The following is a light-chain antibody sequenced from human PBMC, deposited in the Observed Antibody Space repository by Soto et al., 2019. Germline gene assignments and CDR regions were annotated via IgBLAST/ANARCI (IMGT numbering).Light chain of an antibody. CDR1: SSDVGRYNR. Sequence: QSALTQPPSVSGSPGQSVTISCTGTSSDVGRYNRVSWYQQSPGTVPRLMIYEVSNRPSGVPDRFSASKSGNTASLTISGLQGEDEDDYYCTSYTGSTTWVFGGGTKLTVL. CDR2: EVS. CDR3: TSYTGSTTWV. V-gene: IGLV2-18*02. J-gene: IGLJ3*02.